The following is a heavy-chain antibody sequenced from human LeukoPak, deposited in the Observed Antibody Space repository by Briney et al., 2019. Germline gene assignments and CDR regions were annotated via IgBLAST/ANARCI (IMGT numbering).Heavy chain of an antibody. J-gene: IGHJ4*02. CDR3: ARAYYYDSSFMDY. CDR2: IYHSGST. Sequence: SETLSLTCAVSGGSISSGGYSWSWIRQPPGKGLEWIGYIYHSGSTYYNPFLKSRVTISVDRSKNQFSLKLSSVTAADTAVYYCARAYYYDSSFMDYWGQGTLVTVSS. D-gene: IGHD3-22*01. V-gene: IGHV4-30-2*01. CDR1: GGSISSGGYS.